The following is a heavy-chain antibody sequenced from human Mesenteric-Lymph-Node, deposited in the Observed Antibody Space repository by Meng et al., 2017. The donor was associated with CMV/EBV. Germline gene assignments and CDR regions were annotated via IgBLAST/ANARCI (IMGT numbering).Heavy chain of an antibody. D-gene: IGHD2-2*01. CDR3: ARTPGDIVLVPAATSLGARPYYFYYGMDV. CDR2: IDWDDNK. CDR1: GFSLSTDGMC. V-gene: IGHV2-70*20. J-gene: IGHJ6*02. Sequence: SGPTLVKPTQTLTLTCTFSGFSLSTDGMCVSWVRQPPGKALEWLALIDWDDNKYYSTSLKTRLTISKDTSKNQVVLTMTNMDPVDTATYYCARTPGDIVLVPAATSLGARPYYFYYGMDVWDQGTTVTVSS.